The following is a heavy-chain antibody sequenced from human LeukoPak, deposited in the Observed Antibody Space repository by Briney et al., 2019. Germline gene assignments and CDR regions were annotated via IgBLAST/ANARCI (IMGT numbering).Heavy chain of an antibody. Sequence: SETLSLTCTVSGASVSSGDHHWSWIRQAPGKGLEWIGHNMNTYYNPSLKSRVTISIDASKNQFSLMLSTVTAADTAIYYCATYYVNGAGRGHWGPGTLVTVSS. CDR2: NMNT. CDR3: ATYYVNGAGRGH. D-gene: IGHD2-8*01. V-gene: IGHV4-61*08. CDR1: GASVSSGDHH. J-gene: IGHJ4*02.